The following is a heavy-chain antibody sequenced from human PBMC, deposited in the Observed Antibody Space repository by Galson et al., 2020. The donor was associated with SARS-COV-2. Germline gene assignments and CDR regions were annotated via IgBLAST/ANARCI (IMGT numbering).Heavy chain of an antibody. CDR3: ARKGGSGIVAAPVDY. J-gene: IGHJ4*02. CDR2: IWYDGRNK. Sequence: GESLKISCAVSGFTFSDCAMHWVRQAPGKGLEWVAVIWYDGRNKYYADSVKGRFTISRDNSKNTLYLQMNSLRAEDTAVYYCARKGGSGIVAAPVDYWGQGTLVTVSS. CDR1: GFTFSDCA. V-gene: IGHV3-33*01. D-gene: IGHD6-6*01.